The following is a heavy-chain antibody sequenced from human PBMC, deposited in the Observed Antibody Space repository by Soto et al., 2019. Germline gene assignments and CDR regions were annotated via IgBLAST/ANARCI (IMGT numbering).Heavy chain of an antibody. CDR2: IIPIFGTA. J-gene: IGHJ3*02. Sequence: SVKVSCKASGGTFSSYAISWVRQAPGQGLEWMGGIIPIFGTANYAQKFQGRVTITADESTSTAYMELSSLRSEDTAVYYCALSVKGCGYSYGWGRTIDAFDIWGQGTMVTVSS. CDR3: ALSVKGCGYSYGWGRTIDAFDI. V-gene: IGHV1-69*13. CDR1: GGTFSSYA. D-gene: IGHD5-18*01.